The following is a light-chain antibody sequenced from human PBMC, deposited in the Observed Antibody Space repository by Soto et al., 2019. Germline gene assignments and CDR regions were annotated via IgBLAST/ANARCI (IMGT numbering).Light chain of an antibody. CDR1: QSISSY. Sequence: DIQMTQSPSSLSASVGDRVTITCRASQSISSYLNWYQQKPGKAPKLLIYAASSLQSGVPSRFRGSGSGTDFTLPISSLQPEDFATYYCQQSYSTPITFGQGTRLEIK. CDR3: QQSYSTPIT. J-gene: IGKJ5*01. V-gene: IGKV1-39*01. CDR2: AAS.